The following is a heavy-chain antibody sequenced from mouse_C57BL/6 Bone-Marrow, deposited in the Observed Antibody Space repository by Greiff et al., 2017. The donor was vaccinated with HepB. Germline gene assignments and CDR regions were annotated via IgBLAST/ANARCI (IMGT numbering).Heavy chain of an antibody. Sequence: EVHLVESEGGLVQPGSSMKLSCTASGFTFSDYYIAWVRQVPEKGLEWVANINYDGSSTYYLDSLKSRFIISRDNAKNILYLQMSSLKSEDTATYYCARSITTVVPSYWYFDVWGTGTTVTVSS. D-gene: IGHD1-1*01. V-gene: IGHV5-16*01. CDR1: GFTFSDYY. CDR3: ARSITTVVPSYWYFDV. CDR2: INYDGSST. J-gene: IGHJ1*03.